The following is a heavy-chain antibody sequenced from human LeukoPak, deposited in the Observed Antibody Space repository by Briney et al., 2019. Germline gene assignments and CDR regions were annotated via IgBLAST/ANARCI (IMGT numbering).Heavy chain of an antibody. CDR1: GFTFSSYA. D-gene: IGHD3-22*01. J-gene: IGHJ4*02. CDR3: AKSMLGLLRYYFDY. V-gene: IGHV3-23*01. Sequence: PGGSLRLSCAASGFTFSSYAMSWVRQAPGKGLEWVSAISGSGGSTYYADSVKGRFTVYRDNSKNTLYLQMNSLRAEDTAVYYCAKSMLGLLRYYFDYWGQGTLVTVSS. CDR2: ISGSGGST.